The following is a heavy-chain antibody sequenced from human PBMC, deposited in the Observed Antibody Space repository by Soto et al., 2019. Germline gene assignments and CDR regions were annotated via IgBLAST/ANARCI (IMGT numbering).Heavy chain of an antibody. J-gene: IGHJ3*02. CDR2: INPSGGST. Sequence: ASVKVSCKGSGYTFTSYYMHWVRQAPGQGLEWMGIINPSGGSTSYAQKFQGRVTMTRDTSTSTVYMELSSLRSEDTAVYYCARXSPGDYYDSSGSDAFDIWGQGTMVTVSS. V-gene: IGHV1-46*01. D-gene: IGHD3-22*01. CDR3: ARXSPGDYYDSSGSDAFDI. CDR1: GYTFTSYY.